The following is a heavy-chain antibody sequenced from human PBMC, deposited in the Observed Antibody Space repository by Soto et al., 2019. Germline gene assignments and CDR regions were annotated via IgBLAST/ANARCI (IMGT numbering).Heavy chain of an antibody. CDR1: GGSFSGYY. Sequence: QVQLQQWGAGLLKPSETLSLTCAVYGGSFSGYYWSWIRQPPGKGLEWIGEINHSGSTNYNPSLKSRVTISVDTSKNQLSLKLSSVTAADTAVYYCASVRGWYDPFDYWGQGTLVTVSS. CDR2: INHSGST. J-gene: IGHJ4*02. D-gene: IGHD6-19*01. CDR3: ASVRGWYDPFDY. V-gene: IGHV4-34*01.